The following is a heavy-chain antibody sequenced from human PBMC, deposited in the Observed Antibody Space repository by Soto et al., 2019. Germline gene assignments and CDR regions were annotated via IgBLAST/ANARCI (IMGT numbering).Heavy chain of an antibody. V-gene: IGHV3-23*01. CDR3: AKCSSGWYVAFDI. D-gene: IGHD6-19*01. J-gene: IGHJ3*02. Sequence: AGGSLRLSCAASGFTFSSYAMSWVRQAPGKGLEWVSAISGSGGSTYYADTVKGRFTISRDNSKNTLYLQMNSLRAEDTAVYYCAKCSSGWYVAFDIWGQGTMVTVSS. CDR1: GFTFSSYA. CDR2: ISGSGGST.